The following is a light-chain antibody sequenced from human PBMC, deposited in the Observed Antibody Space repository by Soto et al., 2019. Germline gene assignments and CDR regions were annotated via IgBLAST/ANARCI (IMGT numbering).Light chain of an antibody. CDR2: GAS. Sequence: EIQMTHSPASVCASVGDRVTGTCLASQGISTWLAWYQQKAGKAPNLLIYGASNLHSGVPSRFSGSGSGTNFTLTISSLQPEDFATYYCQQANSFPITFGQGTRLEIK. CDR3: QQANSFPIT. V-gene: IGKV1-12*01. J-gene: IGKJ5*01. CDR1: QGISTW.